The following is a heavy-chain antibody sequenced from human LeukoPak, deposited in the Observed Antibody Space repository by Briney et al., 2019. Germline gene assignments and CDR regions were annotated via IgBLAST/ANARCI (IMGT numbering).Heavy chain of an antibody. V-gene: IGHV1-18*01. Sequence: ASVKVSCKASGYTFTSYGISWVRQAPGQGLEWMGWISAYNGNTNYAQKLQGRVTMTTDTSTSTAYMELRSLRSDDTAVYYCARWKTGTTPSNWFDPWGQGTLVTVFS. D-gene: IGHD1-7*01. CDR3: ARWKTGTTPSNWFDP. CDR1: GYTFTSYG. CDR2: ISAYNGNT. J-gene: IGHJ5*02.